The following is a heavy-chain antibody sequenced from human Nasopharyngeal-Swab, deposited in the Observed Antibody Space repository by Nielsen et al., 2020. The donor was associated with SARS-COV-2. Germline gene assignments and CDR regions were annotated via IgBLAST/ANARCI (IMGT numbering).Heavy chain of an antibody. V-gene: IGHV4-31*03. J-gene: IGHJ6*02. Sequence: SETLSLTYTVSGGSISSGDSCWSWIRQHPGKGLEWIGYISYRGSTYYNPSLKSRVNISVDTSKNQVSLNLSSVTAADTAVYYCARDYRGAGYYYYGLDVWGHGTTVTVSS. D-gene: IGHD1-26*01. CDR2: ISYRGST. CDR1: GGSISSGDSC. CDR3: ARDYRGAGYYYYGLDV.